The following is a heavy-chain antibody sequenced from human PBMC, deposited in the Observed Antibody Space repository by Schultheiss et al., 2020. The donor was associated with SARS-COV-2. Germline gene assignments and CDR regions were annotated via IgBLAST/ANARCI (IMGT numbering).Heavy chain of an antibody. Sequence: SETLSLTCTVSGGSVSSGSYYWSWIRQPPGKGLEWIGYISHRGNTNYNPSLKSRVTISLDTSKNQFSLKLTSVIAADTAVYYCARVDLETALVGGLDVWGQGSTVTVSS. V-gene: IGHV4-61*01. J-gene: IGHJ6*02. CDR2: ISHRGNT. CDR1: GGSVSSGSYY. CDR3: ARVDLETALVGGLDV. D-gene: IGHD5-18*01.